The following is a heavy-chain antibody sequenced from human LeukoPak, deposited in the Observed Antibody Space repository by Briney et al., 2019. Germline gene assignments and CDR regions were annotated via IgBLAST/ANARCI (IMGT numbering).Heavy chain of an antibody. V-gene: IGHV3-9*01. CDR3: AKDRYCSSTRCYYGFDP. CDR1: GYTFDDYA. Sequence: GGSLRLSCAASGYTFDDYAMHWVRQAPGKGLEWVSGICWNSGSIDYADSVKGRFTISRDNAKNSLYLQMNSLRAEDTALYYCAKDRYCSSTRCYYGFDPWGQGTLVTVSS. J-gene: IGHJ5*02. CDR2: ICWNSGSI. D-gene: IGHD2-2*01.